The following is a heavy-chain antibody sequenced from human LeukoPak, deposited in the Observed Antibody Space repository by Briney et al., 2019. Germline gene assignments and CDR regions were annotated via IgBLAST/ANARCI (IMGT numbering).Heavy chain of an antibody. Sequence: PSETLSLTCTVSGGSISSSSYYWGWIRQPPGKGLEWIGSIYYSGSTYYNPSLKSRVTISVDTSKNQFSLKLSSVTAADTAVYYCARRRFLEWLSPYYYYYMDVWGKGTTVTVSS. V-gene: IGHV4-39*07. CDR1: GGSISSSSYY. J-gene: IGHJ6*03. D-gene: IGHD3-3*01. CDR2: IYYSGST. CDR3: ARRRFLEWLSPYYYYYMDV.